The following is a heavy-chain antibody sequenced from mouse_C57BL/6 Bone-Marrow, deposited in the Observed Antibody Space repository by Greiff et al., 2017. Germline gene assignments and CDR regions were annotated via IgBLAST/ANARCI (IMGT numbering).Heavy chain of an antibody. V-gene: IGHV1-64*01. Sequence: VQLQQPGAELVKPGASVKLSCKASGYTFTSYWMHWVKQRPGQGLEWIGMIHPNSGSTNYNEKLKSKATLTVDKSSSTAYMQLSSLTSEDSAVYYCARRGSLWPSYYAMDYWCQGTSVTVSS. CDR2: IHPNSGST. CDR1: GYTFTSYW. CDR3: ARRGSLWPSYYAMDY. D-gene: IGHD1-1*02. J-gene: IGHJ4*01.